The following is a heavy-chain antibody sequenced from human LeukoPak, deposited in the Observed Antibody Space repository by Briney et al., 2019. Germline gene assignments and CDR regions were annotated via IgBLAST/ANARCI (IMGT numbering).Heavy chain of an antibody. V-gene: IGHV4-39*01. CDR1: GDSISSSTYY. CDR3: ARQPTYYYYYMDV. CDR2: IYYSGSA. J-gene: IGHJ6*03. Sequence: KSSETLSLTCTVSGDSISSSTYYWGWIRQPPGKGLEWIGSIYYSGSAYDNPSLKSRVTIPVDTSKNQFSLKLNSVTAADTAVYYCARQPTYYYYYMDVWGKGTTVTVSS.